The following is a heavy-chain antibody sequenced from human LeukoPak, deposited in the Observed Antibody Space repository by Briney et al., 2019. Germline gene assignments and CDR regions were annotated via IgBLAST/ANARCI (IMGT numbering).Heavy chain of an antibody. CDR2: IKQDGSEK. Sequence: GGSLRLSCAASGFTFSSYWMSWVRQAPGKGLEWVANIKQDGSEKYYVDSVKGRFTISRDNAKNSLYLQMNSLRAEGTAVYYCAREPIVVVPAAMRENWFDPWGQGTLVTVSS. CDR3: AREPIVVVPAAMRENWFDP. CDR1: GFTFSSYW. J-gene: IGHJ5*02. V-gene: IGHV3-7*01. D-gene: IGHD2-2*01.